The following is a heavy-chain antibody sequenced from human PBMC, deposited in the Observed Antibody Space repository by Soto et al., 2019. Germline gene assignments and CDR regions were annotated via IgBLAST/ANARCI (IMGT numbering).Heavy chain of an antibody. D-gene: IGHD3-16*01. Sequence: VQLVESGGVLVQPGFTFSRYWMTWVRQAPGKGLEWVANIKQDESEKYYLDSVKGRFTISRDNAKNSLYLQMNSLRAEDTAVYYCARVYYDYIWGSYTLNYWGQGTLVTVSS. CDR1: GFTFSRYW. J-gene: IGHJ4*02. V-gene: IGHV3-7*01. CDR3: ARVYYDYIWGSYTLNY. CDR2: IKQDESEK.